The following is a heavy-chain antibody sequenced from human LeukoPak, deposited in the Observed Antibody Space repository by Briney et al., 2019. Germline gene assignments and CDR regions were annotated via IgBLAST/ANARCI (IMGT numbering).Heavy chain of an antibody. CDR3: ARSAMVDY. CDR1: GFTFSSYS. J-gene: IGHJ4*02. D-gene: IGHD5-18*01. Sequence: GGYLRLSCAASGFTFSSYSMNWVRQAPGKGLEWVSSISSSSSYIYYADSVKGRFTISRDNAKNSLYLKMNSLRAEDTAVYYCARSAMVDYWGQGTLVTVSS. CDR2: ISSSSSYI. V-gene: IGHV3-21*01.